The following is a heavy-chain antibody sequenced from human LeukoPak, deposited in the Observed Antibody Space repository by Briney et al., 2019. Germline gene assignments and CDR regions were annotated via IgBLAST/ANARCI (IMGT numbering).Heavy chain of an antibody. D-gene: IGHD3-22*01. V-gene: IGHV4-39*01. CDR3: ARHIFYSSGRPHHLDY. CDR1: GGSISSSSYY. CDR2: IYYSGST. J-gene: IGHJ4*02. Sequence: SETLSLTCTVSGGSISSSSYYWGWIRQPPGKGLEWIGSIYYSGSTYYNPSLKSRVTVSVDTSKNQFSLKLSSVTAADTAVYYCARHIFYSSGRPHHLDYWGQGTLVTVSS.